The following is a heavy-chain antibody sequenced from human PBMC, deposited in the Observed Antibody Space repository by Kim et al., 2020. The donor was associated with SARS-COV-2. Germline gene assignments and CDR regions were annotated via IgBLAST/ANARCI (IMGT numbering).Heavy chain of an antibody. CDR3: ARHPHSGSHSTFDF. J-gene: IGHJ3*01. CDR2: IYHSGSTYT. Sequence: SETLSLTCTVSGYSISSGYYWGWIRQPPGKGLEWIGNIYHSGSTYTYYNPSLKSRVTMSVDTSKNQFSLKLSSVTAADTAAYYCARHPHSGSHSTFDFWGQGTMVTVSS. V-gene: IGHV4-38-2*02. CDR1: GYSISSGYY. D-gene: IGHD1-26*01.